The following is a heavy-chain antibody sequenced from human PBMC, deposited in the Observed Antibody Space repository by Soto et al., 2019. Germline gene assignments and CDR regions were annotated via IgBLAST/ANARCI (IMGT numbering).Heavy chain of an antibody. CDR3: ARGVGSGTYYNQYNWFDP. CDR2: INTYNGNT. Sequence: GASVKVSCKASGGTFSNYALSWVRQAPGQGLEWMGWINTYNGNTNHAQKFQGRVTMTTDTSTSTAYMELRSLRSDDTAVYYCARGVGSGTYYNQYNWFDPWGQGTLVTVSS. D-gene: IGHD3-10*01. CDR1: GGTFSNYA. J-gene: IGHJ5*02. V-gene: IGHV1-18*04.